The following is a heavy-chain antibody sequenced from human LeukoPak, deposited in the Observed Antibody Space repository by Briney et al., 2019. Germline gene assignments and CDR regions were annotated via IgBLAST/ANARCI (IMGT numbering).Heavy chain of an antibody. CDR1: GFTFSSYS. D-gene: IGHD2-21*01. V-gene: IGHV3-21*01. Sequence: GGSLRLSCAASGFTFSSYSMNWVRQAPGKGLEWVSSISSSSSYTYYADSVKGRFTISRDNAKNSLYLQMNSLRAEDTAVYYCARLWSGAFDIWGQGTMVTVSS. J-gene: IGHJ3*02. CDR3: ARLWSGAFDI. CDR2: ISSSSSYT.